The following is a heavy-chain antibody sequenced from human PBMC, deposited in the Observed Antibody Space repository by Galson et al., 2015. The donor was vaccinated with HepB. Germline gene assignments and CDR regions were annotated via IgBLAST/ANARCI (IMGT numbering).Heavy chain of an antibody. CDR3: AREGPCSSSSCNYFDY. Sequence: SLRLSCAGAGFIFSDYYMSWIRQAPGKGLEWVSFISTSSSHTNYADSVKGRFTISRDNAKNSLYLQMNSLRAEDTAVYYCAREGPCSSSSCNYFDYWGQGTLVTVSS. J-gene: IGHJ4*02. V-gene: IGHV3-11*06. D-gene: IGHD2-2*01. CDR1: GFIFSDYY. CDR2: ISTSSSHT.